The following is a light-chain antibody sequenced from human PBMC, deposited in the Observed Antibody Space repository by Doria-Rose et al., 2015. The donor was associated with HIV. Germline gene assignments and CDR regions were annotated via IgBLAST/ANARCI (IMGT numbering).Light chain of an antibody. J-gene: IGLJ3*02. Sequence: SVSGSPGQSITISCTGTSSDVGGYNYVSWYQQHPGKAPKLMIYEVSNRPSGVSNRFSGSKSGNTASLTISGLQAEDEADYYCSSYTSSSTWVFGGGTKLTVL. CDR1: SSDVGGYNY. V-gene: IGLV2-14*01. CDR3: SSYTSSSTWV. CDR2: EVS.